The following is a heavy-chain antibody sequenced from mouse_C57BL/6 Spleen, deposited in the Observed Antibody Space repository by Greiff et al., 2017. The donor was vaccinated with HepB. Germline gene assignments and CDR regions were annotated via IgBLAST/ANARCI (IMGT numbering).Heavy chain of an antibody. Sequence: EVKLVESGGGLVKPGGSLKLSCAASGFTFSSYAMSWVRKTPEKRLEWVATISDGGSYTYYPDNVKGRFTISRDNAKNNLYMQMSHLKSEDTAMYYCARETACFAYWGQGTLVTVSA. D-gene: IGHD4-1*01. CDR3: ARETACFAY. J-gene: IGHJ3*01. CDR1: GFTFSSYA. V-gene: IGHV5-4*01. CDR2: ISDGGSYT.